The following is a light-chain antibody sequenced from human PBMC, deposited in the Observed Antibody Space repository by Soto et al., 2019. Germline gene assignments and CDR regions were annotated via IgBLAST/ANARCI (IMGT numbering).Light chain of an antibody. Sequence: QSALTQPASVSGSPGQSITISCTGTSSDVGANIFVSWYQQHPGKVPKLMIYTVSSRPSGVSQRFSGSKSGNTASLTISGLQVEDEADYYCSSFTTDSTYVFGTGTKVTVL. CDR1: SSDVGANIF. V-gene: IGLV2-14*01. CDR2: TVS. J-gene: IGLJ1*01. CDR3: SSFTTDSTYV.